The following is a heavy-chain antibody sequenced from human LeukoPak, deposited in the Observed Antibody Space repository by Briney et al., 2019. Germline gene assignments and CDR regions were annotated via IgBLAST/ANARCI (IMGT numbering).Heavy chain of an antibody. Sequence: SETLSLTCTVSGGSISSSNWWSWVRPPPGKGLEWIGEIYHSGSTNYNPSLKSRVTISVDKSKNQFSLKLSSVTAADTAVYYCARAGSSSWSGFDYWGQGTLVTVSS. V-gene: IGHV4-4*02. D-gene: IGHD6-13*01. CDR2: IYHSGST. CDR1: GGSISSSNW. CDR3: ARAGSSSWSGFDY. J-gene: IGHJ4*02.